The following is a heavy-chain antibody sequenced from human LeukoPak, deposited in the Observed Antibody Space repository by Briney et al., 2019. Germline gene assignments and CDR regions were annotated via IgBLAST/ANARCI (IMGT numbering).Heavy chain of an antibody. D-gene: IGHD3-16*01. CDR3: AKDKLWGEDYFDY. CDR1: GFTFSNYG. J-gene: IGHJ4*02. Sequence: GGSLRLSCAASGFTFSNYGMHWVRQAPGKGLKWVVFIRYDAITQYYSDSVKGRFTISRDNSKNTLYLQMNSLRAEDTAIYYCAKDKLWGEDYFDYWGQGTLVTVSS. V-gene: IGHV3-30*02. CDR2: IRYDAITQ.